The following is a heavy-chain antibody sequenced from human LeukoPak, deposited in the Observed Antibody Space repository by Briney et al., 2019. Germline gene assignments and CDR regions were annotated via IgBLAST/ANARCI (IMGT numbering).Heavy chain of an antibody. V-gene: IGHV3-21*01. Sequence: PGGSLRLSCAASGFTFSSYNMNWVRQAPGKGLEWVSSITSGSSYIYYADSVKGRFTISRDNAKNSLYLQMNSLRAEDTAVYYCAKSVWSGEFRTGPFDYWGQGTLVTVSS. CDR3: AKSVWSGEFRTGPFDY. J-gene: IGHJ4*02. D-gene: IGHD3-10*01. CDR1: GFTFSSYN. CDR2: ITSGSSYI.